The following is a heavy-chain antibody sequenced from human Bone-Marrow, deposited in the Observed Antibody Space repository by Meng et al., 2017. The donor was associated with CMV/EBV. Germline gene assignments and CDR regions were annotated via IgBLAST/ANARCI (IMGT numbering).Heavy chain of an antibody. CDR2: ISGSGGST. CDR1: GFTFDDYG. Sequence: GGSLRLSCAASGFTFDDYGMSWVRQAPGKGLEWVSAISGSGGSTYYADSVKGRFTISRDNSKNTLYLQMNSLRAEDTAVYYCAKDTRTGGVAHRPTGYGMDVWGQGTTVTVSS. J-gene: IGHJ6*02. CDR3: AKDTRTGGVAHRPTGYGMDV. D-gene: IGHD6-6*01. V-gene: IGHV3-23*01.